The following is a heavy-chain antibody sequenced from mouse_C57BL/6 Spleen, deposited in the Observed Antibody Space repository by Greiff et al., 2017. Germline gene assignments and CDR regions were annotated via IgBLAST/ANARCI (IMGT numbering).Heavy chain of an antibody. V-gene: IGHV1-82*01. CDR3: AILNTTEELAY. CDR2: LYPGDGNT. J-gene: IGHJ3*01. Sequence: VQLQESGPELVKPGASVTLSCKASGYAFTSSWMNWVKQRPGKGLEWIGRLYPGDGNTNYNGKFKGKATLTADKSSSTAYMHLSSLTSADAAVYFCAILNTTEELAYWGQGTRVTVSA. CDR1: GYAFTSSW. D-gene: IGHD2-12*01.